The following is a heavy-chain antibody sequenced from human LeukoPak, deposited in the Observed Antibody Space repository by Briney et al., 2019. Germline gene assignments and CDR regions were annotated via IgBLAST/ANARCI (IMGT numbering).Heavy chain of an antibody. CDR1: GGSFSGYC. J-gene: IGHJ4*02. CDR3: ARGPNRYSYDKRYYFDY. CDR2: INHSGST. D-gene: IGHD5-18*01. V-gene: IGHV4-34*01. Sequence: PSETLSLTCAVYGGSFSGYCWSWIRQPPGKGLDWIGEINHSGSTNYNPSLKSRVTISVDTSKNQFPLKLSSVTAADTAVYFCARGPNRYSYDKRYYFDYWGLGTLVTVSS.